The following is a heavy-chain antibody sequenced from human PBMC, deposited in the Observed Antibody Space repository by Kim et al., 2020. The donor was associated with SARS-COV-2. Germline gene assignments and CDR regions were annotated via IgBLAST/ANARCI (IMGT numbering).Heavy chain of an antibody. V-gene: IGHV4-39*07. J-gene: IGHJ4*02. CDR3: ATVVGSTSGFDY. Sequence: YYNPSLRSRVTTSLDTSKNQFSLKLSSVTAADTAVYYCATVVGSTSGFDYWGQGTLVTVSS. D-gene: IGHD1-26*01.